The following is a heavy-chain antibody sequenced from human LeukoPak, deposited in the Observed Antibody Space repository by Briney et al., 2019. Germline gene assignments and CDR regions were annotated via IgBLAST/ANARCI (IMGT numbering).Heavy chain of an antibody. CDR2: IYYSGST. CDR3: ARGWGILTGYHYFDY. D-gene: IGHD3-9*01. V-gene: IGHV4-59*01. J-gene: IGHJ4*02. Sequence: SETLSLTCTVSGGSISSYYWSWIRQPPGKGLEWIGYIYYSGSTNYNPSPKSRVTISVDTSKNQFSLKLSSVTAADTAVYYCARGWGILTGYHYFDYWGQGTLVTVSS. CDR1: GGSISSYY.